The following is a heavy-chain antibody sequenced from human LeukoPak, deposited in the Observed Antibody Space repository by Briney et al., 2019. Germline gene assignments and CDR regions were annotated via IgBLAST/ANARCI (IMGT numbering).Heavy chain of an antibody. J-gene: IGHJ4*02. V-gene: IGHV4-39*07. D-gene: IGHD3-10*01. CDR1: GGSISSSTYY. Sequence: SETLSLTCTVSGGSISSSTYYWGWIRQPPGKGLAWIGSISYTGITYYNPSLKSRVTISVDTSKNQFSLKLSSVTAADTAVYYCARDLIVPDAMTGSGSYSTDYWGQGTLATVSS. CDR3: ARDLIVPDAMTGSGSYSTDY. CDR2: ISYTGIT.